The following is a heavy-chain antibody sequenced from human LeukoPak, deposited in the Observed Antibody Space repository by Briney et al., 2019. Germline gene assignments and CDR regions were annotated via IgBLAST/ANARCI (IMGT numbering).Heavy chain of an antibody. CDR1: GGSISSRSHF. CDR2: VSYSGNT. V-gene: IGHV4-39*07. D-gene: IGHD3-22*01. CDR3: AREGGLRSGYFLDWYFDL. Sequence: PSETLSLTCTVSGGSISSRSHFWGWIRQSPGKGLEWIGSVSYSGNTFYNPSLKSRVTISVDTSKNQFSLKLSPVTAADTALYYCAREGGLRSGYFLDWYFDLWGRGTLVTVSS. J-gene: IGHJ2*01.